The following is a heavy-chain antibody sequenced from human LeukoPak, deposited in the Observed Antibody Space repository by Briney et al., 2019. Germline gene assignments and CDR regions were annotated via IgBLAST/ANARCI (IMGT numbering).Heavy chain of an antibody. Sequence: TGGSLRLSCTVSGFTVSSNSMSWVRQAPGKGLEWVSFIYSDDTHYADSVKGRFTISRDNSKNTLYLHINSLRAEDTAVYYCAKDNPLDYWGQGTLVIVSS. V-gene: IGHV3-66*03. CDR1: GFTVSSNS. J-gene: IGHJ4*02. CDR2: IYSDDT. D-gene: IGHD1-14*01. CDR3: AKDNPLDY.